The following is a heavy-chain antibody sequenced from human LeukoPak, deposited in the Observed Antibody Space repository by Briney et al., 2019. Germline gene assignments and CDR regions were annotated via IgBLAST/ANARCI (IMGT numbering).Heavy chain of an antibody. V-gene: IGHV4-59*01. D-gene: IGHD3-10*01. CDR3: ARYYYGSGSFDY. J-gene: IGHJ4*02. CDR2: IYYSGST. CDR1: GGSISSYY. Sequence: PSETLSLTCTVSGGSISSYYWSWIRQPPGKGLEWFGYIYYSGSTNYNPSLKSRVTISVDTSKNQFSLKLSSVTAADTAVYYCARYYYGSGSFDYWGQGTLVTVSS.